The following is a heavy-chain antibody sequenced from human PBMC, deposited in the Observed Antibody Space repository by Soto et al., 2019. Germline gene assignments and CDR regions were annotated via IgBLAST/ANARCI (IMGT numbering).Heavy chain of an antibody. J-gene: IGHJ3*02. CDR3: AKVSARYFDLLSPLGAFDI. V-gene: IGHV3-23*01. Sequence: EVQLLESGGGLVQPGGSLRLSCAASGFTFSSYAMSCVRQAPGKGLEWVSAISGSGGSTYYADSVKGRFTISRDNSKNTLYLQMNSLRAEDTAVYYCAKVSARYFDLLSPLGAFDIWGQGTMVTVSS. CDR2: ISGSGGST. D-gene: IGHD3-9*01. CDR1: GFTFSSYA.